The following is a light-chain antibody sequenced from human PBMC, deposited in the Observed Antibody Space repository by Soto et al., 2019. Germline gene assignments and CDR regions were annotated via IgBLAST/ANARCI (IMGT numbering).Light chain of an antibody. J-gene: IGLJ1*01. Sequence: QSVLTQPRSVSGSPGQSVTISCTGTSSDVGGYNYVSWYQQHPGKAPKLMIYDVSKRPSGVPDRFSGSKSGNTASLTISGLQAEDEADYYCCSYVGSYTFDVFGTGTKLIVL. CDR2: DVS. V-gene: IGLV2-11*01. CDR3: CSYVGSYTFDV. CDR1: SSDVGGYNY.